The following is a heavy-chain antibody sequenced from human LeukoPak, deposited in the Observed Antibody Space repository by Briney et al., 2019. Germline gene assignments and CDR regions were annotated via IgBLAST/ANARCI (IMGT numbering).Heavy chain of an antibody. J-gene: IGHJ6*02. D-gene: IGHD3-10*01. CDR2: ISYDGSNK. Sequence: GGSLRLSCAASAFTFSSYGTHWVRQAPGKGLEWGAAISYDGSNKYEAHSVKGRFTISRDNSKNTLYLQMNSLRAEDTAVYYCATWVYGSGSYSLYYGMDVWGQGTTVTVSS. CDR3: ATWVYGSGSYSLYYGMDV. V-gene: IGHV3-30*03. CDR1: AFTFSSYG.